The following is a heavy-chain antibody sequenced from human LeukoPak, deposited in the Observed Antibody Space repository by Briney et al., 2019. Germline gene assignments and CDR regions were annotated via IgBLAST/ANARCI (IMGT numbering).Heavy chain of an antibody. CDR1: GYTSTSYA. V-gene: IGHV1-3*01. CDR2: INAGNGNT. CDR3: ARGERCSSTSCYAMSEYFQH. J-gene: IGHJ1*01. Sequence: ASVKVSCKASGYTSTSYAMHWVRQAPGQRLEWMGWINAGNGNTKYSQKFQGRVTITRDTSASTAYMELSSLRSEDTAVYYCARGERCSSTSCYAMSEYFQHWGQGTLVTVSS. D-gene: IGHD2-2*01.